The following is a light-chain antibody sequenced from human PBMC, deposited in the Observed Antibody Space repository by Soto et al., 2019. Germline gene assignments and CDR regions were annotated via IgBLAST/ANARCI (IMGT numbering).Light chain of an antibody. CDR1: SSDVGGYNY. Sequence: QSVLTQPPSASGSPGQSVTISCTGTSSDVGGYNYVSWYQQHPGKAPKLMIYEVFKRPSEVPDRFSGSKSGNTASLTVSGLQAEDEADYYCSSYAGSNNFDVFGTGTKVT. V-gene: IGLV2-8*01. J-gene: IGLJ1*01. CDR3: SSYAGSNNFDV. CDR2: EVF.